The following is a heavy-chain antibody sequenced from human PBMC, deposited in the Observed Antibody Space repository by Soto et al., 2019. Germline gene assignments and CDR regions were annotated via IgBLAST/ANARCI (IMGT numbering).Heavy chain of an antibody. V-gene: IGHV3-23*01. CDR2: ISGSGGST. J-gene: IGHJ4*02. D-gene: IGHD6-19*01. CDR1: GFTFSSYA. CDR3: AKDLAVADSFDY. Sequence: GGSLILSWAASGFTFSSYAMSWVRQAPGKGLEWVSAISGSGGSTYYADSVKGRFTISRDNSKNTLYLQMNSLRAEDTAVYYCAKDLAVADSFDYWGQGTLVTVSS.